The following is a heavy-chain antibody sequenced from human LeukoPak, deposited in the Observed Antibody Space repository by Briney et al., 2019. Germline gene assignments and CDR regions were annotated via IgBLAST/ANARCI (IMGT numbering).Heavy chain of an antibody. CDR1: GASINSDNYY. CDR3: HLGVEIYYVAYDDY. D-gene: IGHD4-17*01. CDR2: VYYTGST. V-gene: IGHV4-30-4*08. Sequence: SQTLSPTCTVSGASINSDNYYWSWIRQPPGKGLEWIGYVYYTGSTSYNPSLKRRVTISMDTAKNQFSLRLSSVTAADTAVYYYHLGVEIYYVAYDDYLGQGTLVTVSS. J-gene: IGHJ4*02.